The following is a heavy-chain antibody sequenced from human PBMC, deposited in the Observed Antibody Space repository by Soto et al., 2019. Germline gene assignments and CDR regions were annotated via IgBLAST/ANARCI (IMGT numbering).Heavy chain of an antibody. V-gene: IGHV1-18*01. D-gene: IGHD1-1*01. CDR1: GYAFTTYG. J-gene: IGHJ4*02. CDR3: ARGRYGDY. CDR2: ISAHNGNT. Sequence: QVNLVQSGAEVKKPGASVKVSCQGSGYAFTTYGITWVRQAPGQGLEWMGWISAHNGNTNYAQKLQGRGTVTRDTSTSTAYMELRSLRYDDTAVYYCARGRYGDYWGQGALVTVSS.